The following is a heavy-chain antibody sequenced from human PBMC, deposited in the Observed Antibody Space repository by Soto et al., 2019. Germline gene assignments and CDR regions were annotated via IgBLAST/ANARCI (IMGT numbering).Heavy chain of an antibody. Sequence: QVQLVESGGGLVKPGGSLRLSCAAYGFTFSDYYMSWIRQAPGKGLEWVAYISSSSKYTNYADSVTGRFTISRDNAKNSLYLQMNSLRVDDTAVYYCARGYYGSGSPPHFDYWGQGALVTVSS. D-gene: IGHD3-10*01. CDR1: GFTFSDYY. J-gene: IGHJ4*02. CDR2: ISSSSKYT. CDR3: ARGYYGSGSPPHFDY. V-gene: IGHV3-11*05.